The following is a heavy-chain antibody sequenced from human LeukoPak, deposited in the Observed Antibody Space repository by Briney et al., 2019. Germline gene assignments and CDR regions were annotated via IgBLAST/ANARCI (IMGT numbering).Heavy chain of an antibody. J-gene: IGHJ6*02. CDR3: ARAACSSTSYYAGYYHGMDV. CDR2: IYYSGTT. D-gene: IGHD2-2*01. Sequence: SETLSLTCTVSGYSISSGGSYWSWTRQHPGEGLEWIAYIYYSGTTNYNPSVKSRVTISVDTSKNQFSLKLSSVTAADTAVYYCARAACSSTSYYAGYYHGMDVWGQGTTVTVSS. V-gene: IGHV4-31*03. CDR1: GYSISSGGSY.